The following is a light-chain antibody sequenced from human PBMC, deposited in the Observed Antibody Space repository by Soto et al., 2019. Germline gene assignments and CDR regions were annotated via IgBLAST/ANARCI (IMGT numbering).Light chain of an antibody. Sequence: EIVLTQSPATPSLSPGEGTTLSCRASQSVTSYLAWYQQKPGQAPRLLIHDASNRATGVPARFSGSGSGTDFTLTISSLEPEDFAVYYCQVESSFGQGTRLEIK. J-gene: IGKJ5*01. V-gene: IGKV3-11*01. CDR2: DAS. CDR3: QVESS. CDR1: QSVTSY.